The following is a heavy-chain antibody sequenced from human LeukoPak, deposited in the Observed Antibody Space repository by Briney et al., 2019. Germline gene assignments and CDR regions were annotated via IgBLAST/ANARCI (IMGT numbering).Heavy chain of an antibody. CDR2: IYTSGST. V-gene: IGHV4-61*02. CDR1: GGSISSGGYS. D-gene: IGHD5-18*01. CDR3: ARELPQSSYSYVYYYYYYMDV. J-gene: IGHJ6*03. Sequence: PSETLSLTCAVSGGSISSGGYSWSWIRQPPGKGLEWIGRIYTSGSTNYNPSLKSRVTISVDTSKNQFSLKLSSVAAADTAVYYCARELPQSSYSYVYYYYYYMDVWGKGTTVTVSS.